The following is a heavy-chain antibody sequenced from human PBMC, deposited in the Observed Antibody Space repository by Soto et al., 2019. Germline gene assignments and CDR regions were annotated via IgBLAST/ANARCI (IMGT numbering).Heavy chain of an antibody. CDR1: GDAVASEY. CDR3: ASSGNRNHYSVMAF. Sequence: GASAQLCCEESGDAVASEYRHWVRQATGQGLEWMGIINPSGGSTSYAQKFQGRVTMTRDTSTSTVYMELSSLRSEDTAVYYCASSGNRNHYSVMAFLVHGTTVTVFS. D-gene: IGHD2-15*01. V-gene: IGHV1-46*01. CDR2: INPSGGST. J-gene: IGHJ6*02.